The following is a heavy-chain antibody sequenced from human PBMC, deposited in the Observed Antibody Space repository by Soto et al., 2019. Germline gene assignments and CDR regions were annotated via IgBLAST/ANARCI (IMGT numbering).Heavy chain of an antibody. CDR3: AKEGYYGSGSYSTYFDY. J-gene: IGHJ4*02. CDR2: INGSGGST. V-gene: IGHV3-23*01. D-gene: IGHD3-10*01. Sequence: GGSLRLSCAASGFTFSSYAMSWVRQAPGKGLEWVSAINGSGGSTYYADSVKGRFTISRDNSKNTLYLQMNSLRAEDTAVYYCAKEGYYGSGSYSTYFDYWGQGTLVTVSS. CDR1: GFTFSSYA.